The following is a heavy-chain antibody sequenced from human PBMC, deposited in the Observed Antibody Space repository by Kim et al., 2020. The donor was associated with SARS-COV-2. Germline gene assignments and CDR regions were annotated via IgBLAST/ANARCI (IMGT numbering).Heavy chain of an antibody. Sequence: ASVKVSCKASGYTLTSYGLGWVRQAPGQGLEWMGWINTSTGHPTYAQGFTGRSPFALDNSASTAYMEISSLKAEDTAVYYCARDSGYGGYDGGGQGTLVTVSS. CDR3: ARDSGYGGYDG. CDR1: GYTLTSYG. J-gene: IGHJ4*02. CDR2: INTSTGHP. D-gene: IGHD5-12*01. V-gene: IGHV7-4-1*02.